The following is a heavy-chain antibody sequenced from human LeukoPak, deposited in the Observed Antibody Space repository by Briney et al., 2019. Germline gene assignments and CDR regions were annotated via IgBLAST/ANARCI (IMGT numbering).Heavy chain of an antibody. Sequence: PSETLSLTCAVYGGSFSGYYRSWIRQPPGEGLEWIGEINHSGSTNYNPSLKSRVTISVDTSKNQFSLKLSSVTAADTAVYYCAYSGYDFQAGKEQKDYWGQGTLVTVSS. D-gene: IGHD5-12*01. J-gene: IGHJ4*02. CDR2: INHSGST. V-gene: IGHV4-34*01. CDR1: GGSFSGYY. CDR3: AYSGYDFQAGKEQKDY.